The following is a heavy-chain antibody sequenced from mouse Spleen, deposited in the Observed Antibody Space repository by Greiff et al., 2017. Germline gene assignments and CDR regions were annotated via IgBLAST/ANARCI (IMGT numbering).Heavy chain of an antibody. CDR1: GYSFTGYY. CDR2: INPSTGGT. Sequence: VQLQQSGPELVKPGASVKISCKASGYSFTGYYMNWVKQSPEKSLEWIGEINPSTGGTTYNQKFKAKATLTVDKSSSTAYMQLKSLTSEDSAVYYCARSGDYQMGYAMDYWGQGTSVTVSS. J-gene: IGHJ4*01. D-gene: IGHD5-5*01. CDR3: ARSGDYQMGYAMDY. V-gene: IGHV1-42*01.